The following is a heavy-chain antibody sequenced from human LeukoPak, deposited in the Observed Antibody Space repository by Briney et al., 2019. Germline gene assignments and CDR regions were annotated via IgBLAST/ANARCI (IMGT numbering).Heavy chain of an antibody. CDR1: GYTFTSYG. Sequence: ASVKVSCKASGYTFTSYGISWVRQAPGQGLEWMGWISAYNGNTNYAQKLQGRVTMTTDTSTSTAYMELRSLRSDDPAVYYCARAPWNLWFGGFFGKNATYNWFDPWGQGTLVTVSS. D-gene: IGHD3-10*01. CDR3: ARAPWNLWFGGFFGKNATYNWFDP. V-gene: IGHV1-18*01. J-gene: IGHJ5*02. CDR2: ISAYNGNT.